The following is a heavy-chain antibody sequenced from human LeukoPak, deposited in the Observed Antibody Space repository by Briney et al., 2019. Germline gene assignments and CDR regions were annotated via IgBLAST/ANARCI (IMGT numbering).Heavy chain of an antibody. CDR1: GVSISSSSYY. Sequence: PSETLSLTCTVSGVSISSSSYYWGWIRQPPGKGLEWIGSIYYSGSTYYNPSLMSRVTISVDTSKNQFSLKLSSVTAADTAVYYCARHKVGATRWFDPWGQGTLVTVSS. CDR3: ARHKVGATRWFDP. V-gene: IGHV4-39*01. D-gene: IGHD1-26*01. CDR2: IYYSGST. J-gene: IGHJ5*02.